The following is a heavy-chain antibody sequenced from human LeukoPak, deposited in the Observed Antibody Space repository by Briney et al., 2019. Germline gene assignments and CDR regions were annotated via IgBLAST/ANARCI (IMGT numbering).Heavy chain of an antibody. Sequence: SETLSLTCTVSGGSTSSYYWSWIRQPAGKGLEWIGRIYTSGSTNYNPSLKSRVTMSVDTSKNQFSLKLSSVTAADTAVYYCARDSSSWYLGGDNWFDPWGQGTLVTVSS. D-gene: IGHD6-13*01. CDR3: ARDSSSWYLGGDNWFDP. J-gene: IGHJ5*02. CDR2: IYTSGST. V-gene: IGHV4-4*07. CDR1: GGSTSSYY.